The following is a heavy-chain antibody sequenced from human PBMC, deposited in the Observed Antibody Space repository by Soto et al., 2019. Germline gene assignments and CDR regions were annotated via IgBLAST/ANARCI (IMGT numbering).Heavy chain of an antibody. CDR3: ASNSGWYGGYFDY. J-gene: IGHJ4*02. CDR1: GGSISSGDYY. D-gene: IGHD6-19*01. CDR2: IYYSGST. V-gene: IGHV4-30-4*01. Sequence: SETLSLTCTVSGGSISSGDYYWSWIRQPPGKGLEWIGYIYYSGSTYYNPSLKSRVTISVDTSKNQFSLKLSSVTAADTAVYYWASNSGWYGGYFDYWGQGTLVTVSS.